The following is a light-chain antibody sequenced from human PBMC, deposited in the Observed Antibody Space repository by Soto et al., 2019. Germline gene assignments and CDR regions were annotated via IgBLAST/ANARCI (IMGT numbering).Light chain of an antibody. CDR3: QQYNTFWT. J-gene: IGKJ1*01. CDR1: QSISSY. V-gene: IGKV1-5*01. CDR2: DAS. Sequence: DIQMTQSPSSLSASVGDRVTITCRASQSISSYLHWYQQKPRKAPKPLIYDASSLESGVPSRFSGSGSGTEFTLTINGLQPDDFATYYCQQYNTFWTFGQGTKVDIK.